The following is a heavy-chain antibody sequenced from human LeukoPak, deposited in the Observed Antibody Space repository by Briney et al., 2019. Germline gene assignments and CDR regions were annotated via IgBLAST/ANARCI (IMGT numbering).Heavy chain of an antibody. CDR1: GFPFSHYA. Sequence: GGSLRLSCAVSGFPFSHYAMSWARQAPGEALEWVSAISGSGGSTYYADSVKGRFTISRDNSKNTLYLQMNSLRAEDTAVYYCTKGTIWLPFDYWGQGTLVTVSS. CDR3: TKGTIWLPFDY. J-gene: IGHJ4*02. V-gene: IGHV3-23*01. CDR2: ISGSGGST. D-gene: IGHD5-18*01.